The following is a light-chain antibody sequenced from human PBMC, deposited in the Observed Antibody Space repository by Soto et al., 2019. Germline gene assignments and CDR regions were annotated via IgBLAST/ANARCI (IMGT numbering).Light chain of an antibody. CDR1: QSLNDW. CDR3: QQNNGYSWA. Sequence: DIQMTQSPSTLSASVGDRVTITCRASQSLNDWLAWFQQKPGKAPNLLIYKVSNLESGVPSRFSGSGSGTEFTLPISSLQPDDFATYYCQQNNGYSWAFGQGTKVEIK. V-gene: IGKV1-5*03. J-gene: IGKJ1*01. CDR2: KVS.